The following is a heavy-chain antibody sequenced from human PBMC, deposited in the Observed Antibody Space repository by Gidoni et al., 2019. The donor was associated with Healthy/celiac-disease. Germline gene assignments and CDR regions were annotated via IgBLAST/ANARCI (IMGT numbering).Heavy chain of an antibody. CDR1: GGSFSGYY. CDR2: INHSGST. J-gene: IGHJ6*03. D-gene: IGHD3-10*01. CDR3: ARGGVLLWFGETRRGYYMDV. V-gene: IGHV4-34*01. Sequence: QVQLQQWGAGLLKPSETLSLTCAVYGGSFSGYYWSWIRQPPGKGLEWIGEINHSGSTNYNPSLKSRVTISVDTSKNQFSLKLSSVTAADTAVYYCARGGVLLWFGETRRGYYMDVWGKGTTVTVSS.